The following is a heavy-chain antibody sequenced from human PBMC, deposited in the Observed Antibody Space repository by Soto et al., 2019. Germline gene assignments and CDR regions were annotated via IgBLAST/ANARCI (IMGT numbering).Heavy chain of an antibody. D-gene: IGHD6-13*01. CDR2: ISHDGTTQ. V-gene: IGHV3-30*03. CDR1: GFTFSDYG. Sequence: QVQLVESGGGVVQPGRSLRLSCAASGFTFSDYGMHWVRQAPGKGLEWVAVISHDGTTQNYLDSVKGRFTISRDNSKNTLFLEMSSLRPEDTAVYFCAENRAGSSWYEGESWGQGTLVTVSS. J-gene: IGHJ4*02. CDR3: AENRAGSSWYEGES.